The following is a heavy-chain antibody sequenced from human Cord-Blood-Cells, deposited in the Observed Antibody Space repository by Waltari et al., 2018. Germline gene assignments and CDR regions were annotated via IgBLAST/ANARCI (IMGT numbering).Heavy chain of an antibody. CDR3: ARDRQFGRNYDILTGYYY. Sequence: SYAISWVRQAPGQGLEWMGGIIPIFGTANYAQKFQGRVTITADESTSTAYMELSSLRSEDTAVYYCARDRQFGRNYDILTGYYYWGQGTLVTVTS. CDR1: SYA. CDR2: IIPIFGTA. J-gene: IGHJ4*02. V-gene: IGHV1-69*01. D-gene: IGHD3-9*01.